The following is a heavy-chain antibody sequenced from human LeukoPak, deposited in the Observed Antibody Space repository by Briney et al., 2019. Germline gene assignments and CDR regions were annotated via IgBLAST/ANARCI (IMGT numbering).Heavy chain of an antibody. CDR1: GITFSNYA. CDR3: AKVYVTSSGWYVGYYYGMDV. CDR2: ISGSAHKI. V-gene: IGHV3-23*01. J-gene: IGHJ6*02. D-gene: IGHD6-19*01. Sequence: PGGSLRLSCVASGITFSNYAVSWVRQAPEKGLDWVSVISGSAHKIRYADSVKGRFTISRDNSKNTLYLQMNSLRAEDTAVYYCAKVYVTSSGWYVGYYYGMDVWGQGTTVTVSS.